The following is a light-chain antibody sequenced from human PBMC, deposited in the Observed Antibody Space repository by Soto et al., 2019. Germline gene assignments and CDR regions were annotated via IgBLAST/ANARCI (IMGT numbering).Light chain of an antibody. V-gene: IGLV2-14*01. CDR2: EVS. CDR1: TSDVGGYNY. J-gene: IGLJ2*01. Sequence: QSALTQPASVSGSPGQSITISCTGTTSDVGGYNYLSWYQQHPGKAPRVMIYEVSNRPSGVSNRFSGSKSGNTASLTISGLQAEDEADYYCSSYTSSTTLSVVFGGGTKLTVL. CDR3: SSYTSSTTLSVV.